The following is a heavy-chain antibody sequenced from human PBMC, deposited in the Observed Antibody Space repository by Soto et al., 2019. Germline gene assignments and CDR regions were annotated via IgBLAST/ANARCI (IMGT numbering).Heavy chain of an antibody. CDR1: GFTFSNYV. V-gene: IGHV3-23*01. Sequence: GSLRLSCAASGFTFSNYVMTWVRQTPGKGLEWVSGISGSGATTYFADSVKGRFTIFRDNFKKTVSLQMNSLRAEDTAIYYCARVRPYYDNWGRGILVTVSS. J-gene: IGHJ4*02. CDR3: ARVRPYYDN. CDR2: ISGSGATT.